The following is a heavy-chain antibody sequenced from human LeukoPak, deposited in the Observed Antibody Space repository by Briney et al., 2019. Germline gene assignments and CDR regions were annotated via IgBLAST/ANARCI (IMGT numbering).Heavy chain of an antibody. CDR3: ERDDLHGGFDY. CDR2: INPILGIA. D-gene: IGHD3-16*01. Sequence: SVTVSCKASGGTFISYTIYWVRQAPGQGLEWMGRINPILGIANYAQKFQGRVTITADKTTSTAYMELSSLRSEDTAVYYCERDDLHGGFDYWGQGTLVTVSS. V-gene: IGHV1-69*04. J-gene: IGHJ4*02. CDR1: GGTFISYT.